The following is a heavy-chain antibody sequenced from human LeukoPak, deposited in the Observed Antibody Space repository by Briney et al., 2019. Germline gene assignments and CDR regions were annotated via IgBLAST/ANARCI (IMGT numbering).Heavy chain of an antibody. CDR1: GGTFSSYS. CDR3: ARDDSSGFGDAFDI. D-gene: IGHD3-22*01. J-gene: IGHJ3*02. CDR2: IIPIFGIA. V-gene: IGHV1-69*10. Sequence: GASVKVSCKASGGTFSSYSISWVRQAPGQGLEWMGGIIPIFGIANFAQKFKGRVTIRADKSTSTAYMELSSLRSEDTAVYYCARDDSSGFGDAFDIWGQGTMVTVSS.